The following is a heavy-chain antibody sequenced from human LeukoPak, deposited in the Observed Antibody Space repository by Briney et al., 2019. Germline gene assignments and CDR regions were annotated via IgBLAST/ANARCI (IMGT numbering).Heavy chain of an antibody. Sequence: GGSLRLSRAASGFTFSSYAMSWVRQAPGKGLEWVSAISGSGGSTYYADSVKGRFTISRDNSKNTLCLQMNSLRAEDTAVYYCAKELYSSSPGNWFDPWGQGTLVTVSS. J-gene: IGHJ5*02. CDR3: AKELYSSSPGNWFDP. V-gene: IGHV3-23*01. CDR1: GFTFSSYA. CDR2: ISGSGGST. D-gene: IGHD6-6*01.